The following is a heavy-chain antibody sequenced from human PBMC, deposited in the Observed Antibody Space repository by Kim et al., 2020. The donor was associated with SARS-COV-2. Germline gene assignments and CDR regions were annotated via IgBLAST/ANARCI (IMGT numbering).Heavy chain of an antibody. CDR2: INHSGST. D-gene: IGHD3-3*01. Sequence: SETLSLTCAVYGGSFSGYYWSWIRQPPGKGLEWIGEINHSGSTNYNPSLKSRVTISVDTSKNQFSLKLSSVTAADTAVYYCARGVTIFGVVIIPVSWFDPWGQGTLVTVSS. CDR3: ARGVTIFGVVIIPVSWFDP. V-gene: IGHV4-34*01. J-gene: IGHJ5*02. CDR1: GGSFSGYY.